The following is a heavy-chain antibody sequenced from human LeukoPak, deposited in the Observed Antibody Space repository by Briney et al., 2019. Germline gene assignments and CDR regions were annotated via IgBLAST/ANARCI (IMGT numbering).Heavy chain of an antibody. J-gene: IGHJ6*03. CDR3: ARNGGDRYYYYYYMDV. D-gene: IGHD4-17*01. Sequence: GGFLRLSCAASGFTFSSYSMNWVRQAPGKGLEWVSSITSSSSYIYYADSVKGRFTISRDNAKNSLYLQMNSLRAEDTAVYYCARNGGDRYYYYYYMDVWGKGTTVTISS. CDR2: ITSSSSYI. V-gene: IGHV3-21*04. CDR1: GFTFSSYS.